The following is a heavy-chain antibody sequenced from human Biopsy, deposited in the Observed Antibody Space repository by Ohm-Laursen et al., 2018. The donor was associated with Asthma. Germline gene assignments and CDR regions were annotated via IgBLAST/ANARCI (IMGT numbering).Heavy chain of an antibody. V-gene: IGHV3-53*01. CDR3: ARGDSSGWSHYYFDY. CDR1: GFAVSRDH. CDR2: IYSGGTS. J-gene: IGHJ4*02. Sequence: GSLRLSCTASGFAVSRDHMFWVRQAPGKGLEWVSVIYSGGTSHTADPVRGRFTISRDFSKNTLHLQMHSLRVEDTAVYYCARGDSSGWSHYYFDYWGQGTLVTVSS. D-gene: IGHD6-19*01.